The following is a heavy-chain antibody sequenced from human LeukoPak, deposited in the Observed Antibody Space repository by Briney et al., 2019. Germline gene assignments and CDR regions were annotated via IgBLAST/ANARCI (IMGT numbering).Heavy chain of an antibody. V-gene: IGHV4-39*01. CDR2: IYYSGSS. CDR1: GGSISSSSSY. CDR3: AGPYYYYMDV. J-gene: IGHJ6*03. Sequence: SETLSLTCSVSGGSISSSSSYWGWIRQPPGKGLEWIGSIYYSGSSFDNPALKSRVTIPVDTSKNQFSLKLSSVTAADTAVYYCAGPYYYYMDVWGKGTTVTISS.